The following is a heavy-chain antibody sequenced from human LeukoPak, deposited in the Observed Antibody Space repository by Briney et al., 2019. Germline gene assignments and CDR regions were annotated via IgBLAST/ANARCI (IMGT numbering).Heavy chain of an antibody. CDR2: ISDSGANT. CDR3: EKYYRGPVHYYFDY. CDR1: GFTFSRSA. Sequence: PGGSLRLSCAASGFTFSRSAMSWVRQPPGKGLEWVSVISDSGANTYYADSVKGRFTISRDSSKNTLFLQMNSLRTEDTAVYYCEKYYRGPVHYYFDYWGQGNLVTVSS. J-gene: IGHJ4*02. V-gene: IGHV3-23*01. D-gene: IGHD3-16*02.